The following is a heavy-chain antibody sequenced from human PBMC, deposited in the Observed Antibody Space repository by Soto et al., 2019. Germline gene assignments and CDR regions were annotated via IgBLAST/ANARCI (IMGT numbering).Heavy chain of an antibody. Sequence: PGGSLRLSCAASGFTFNTYAMHWVRQAPGKGLEWVAVVSFDSKNKYYIDSVEGRFTISRDNSKNTLYLQMNSVRREDTAVYFCAKESVETTYYYYGMDVWGQGTTVTVSS. CDR1: GFTFNTYA. CDR3: AKESVETTYYYYGMDV. V-gene: IGHV3-30*18. J-gene: IGHJ6*02. CDR2: VSFDSKNK. D-gene: IGHD5-18*01.